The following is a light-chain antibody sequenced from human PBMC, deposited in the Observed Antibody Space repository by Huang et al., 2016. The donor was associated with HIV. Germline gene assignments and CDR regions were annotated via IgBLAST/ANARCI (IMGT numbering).Light chain of an antibody. Sequence: DIVMTQSPDSLAVSLGERATINCKSSQSVLYRSNNKNYLAVYQQKPGQPPKLLIYWASTRESGVPYRFTGSGSGTDFSLTISSLQAEDVAVYYCQQYDTSPWTFGQGTKVEIK. CDR2: WAS. CDR3: QQYDTSPWT. V-gene: IGKV4-1*01. J-gene: IGKJ1*01. CDR1: QSVLYRSNNKNY.